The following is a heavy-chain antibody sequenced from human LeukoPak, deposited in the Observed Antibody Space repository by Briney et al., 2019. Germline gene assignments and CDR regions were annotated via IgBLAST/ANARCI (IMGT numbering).Heavy chain of an antibody. CDR2: IYPSGST. CDR1: GASISSYY. CDR3: ASSYYYGSGSYLE. Sequence: SETLSLTCTVSGASISSYYWNWIRQSAGKALEWIGRIYPSGSTNYDPSLKSRVTMSVDTSKNQFSLKLSSVTAADTAVYYCASSYYYGSGSYLEWGQGTLVTVSS. V-gene: IGHV4-4*07. J-gene: IGHJ4*02. D-gene: IGHD3-10*01.